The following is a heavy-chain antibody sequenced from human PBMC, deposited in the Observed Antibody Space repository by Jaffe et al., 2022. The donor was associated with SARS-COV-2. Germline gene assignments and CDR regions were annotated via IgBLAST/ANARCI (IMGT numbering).Heavy chain of an antibody. V-gene: IGHV3-11*01. CDR3: ATGYCSGGSCYLPH. J-gene: IGHJ4*02. D-gene: IGHD2-15*01. CDR2: LSGGGSAI. CDR1: GFTFSDYY. Sequence: QVQLVESGGDLVKPGGSLRLSCAASGFTFSDYYMSWIRQAPGKGLEWVSYLSGGGSAIYYADSVKGRFTISRDNRDNSLYLQMNSLRAEDTAVYYCATGYCSGGSCYLPHWGQGTLVTVSS.